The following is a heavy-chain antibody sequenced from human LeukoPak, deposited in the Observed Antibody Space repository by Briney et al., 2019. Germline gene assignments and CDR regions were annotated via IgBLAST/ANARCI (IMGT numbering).Heavy chain of an antibody. CDR3: ARGPTKNYFDY. Sequence: SQTLSLTCTVSGGSISSGAYYWSWIRQHPGKGLEWIVYIYYSGRTYYTPSLKSRVTISVDTSKNQFSLKLSSVTAADTAVYYCARGPTKNYFDYWGQGTLVTVSS. J-gene: IGHJ4*02. CDR1: GGSISSGAYY. CDR2: IYYSGRT. V-gene: IGHV4-31*03.